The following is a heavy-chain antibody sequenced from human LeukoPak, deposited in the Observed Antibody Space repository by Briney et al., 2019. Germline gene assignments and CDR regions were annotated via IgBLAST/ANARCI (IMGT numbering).Heavy chain of an antibody. CDR2: ITSSSSYI. CDR3: ARSNFLDY. V-gene: IGHV3-21*01. CDR1: GFTFSTYN. Sequence: GGSLRLSCAASGFTFSTYNMNWVRQAPGKGLEWLSSITSSSSYIYYADSVKGRFTISRDNAKNSLYLQMNSLRDEDTAVYYCARSNFLDYWGQGTLVTVSS. J-gene: IGHJ4*02. D-gene: IGHD4-11*01.